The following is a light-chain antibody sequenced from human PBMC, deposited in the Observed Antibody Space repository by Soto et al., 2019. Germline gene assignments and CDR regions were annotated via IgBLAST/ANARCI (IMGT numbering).Light chain of an antibody. J-gene: IGLJ3*02. CDR1: SSDVGGYNF. V-gene: IGLV2-14*01. CDR2: EVT. Sequence: QSALTQPASVSGSPGQSVTISCTGTSSDVGGYNFVSWYQQHPDKAPKLMIYEVTNRPSGVSIRFSGSKSGNTASLTISGLQAEDEADYYCGSYTSSFTLVFGGGTTLTVL. CDR3: GSYTSSFTLV.